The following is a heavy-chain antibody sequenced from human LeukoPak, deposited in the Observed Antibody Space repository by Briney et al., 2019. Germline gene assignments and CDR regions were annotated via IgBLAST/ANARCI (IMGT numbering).Heavy chain of an antibody. CDR2: IYNDGRT. J-gene: IGHJ3*02. V-gene: IGHV3-53*01. CDR1: GFTVNNKY. CDR3: ARGLFLSGYLDAFDI. D-gene: IGHD3-22*01. Sequence: GGPLTLSCAASGFTVNNKYMTWVRQAPGKGLEWVSLIYNDGRTYYADSVKGRCTISRDNLKNVLYLQMNSLKVEDTALYYCARGLFLSGYLDAFDIWGQGTVVTVSS.